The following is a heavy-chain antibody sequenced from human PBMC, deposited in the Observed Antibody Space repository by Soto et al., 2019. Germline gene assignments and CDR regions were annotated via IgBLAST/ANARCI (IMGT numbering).Heavy chain of an antibody. Sequence: QVQLVQSGAEVKKPGSSVKVSCKASGGTFSSYTISWVRQAPGQGLEWMGRIIPILGIANYAQKFQGRVMITADKSTSTAYMELSSLRSEDTAVYYCARGYCSGGSCYGGYYYMDVWGKGTTVTVSS. CDR3: ARGYCSGGSCYGGYYYMDV. CDR1: GGTFSSYT. D-gene: IGHD2-15*01. J-gene: IGHJ6*03. CDR2: IIPILGIA. V-gene: IGHV1-69*02.